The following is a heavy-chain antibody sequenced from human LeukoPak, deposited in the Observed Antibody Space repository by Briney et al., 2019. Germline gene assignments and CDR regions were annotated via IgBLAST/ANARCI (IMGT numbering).Heavy chain of an antibody. D-gene: IGHD5-12*01. CDR3: ARTPQVGLRFGYFDY. V-gene: IGHV4-39*07. CDR2: IYTSGST. J-gene: IGHJ4*02. Sequence: SETLSLTCTVSGGSISSSSYYWGWIRQPPGKGLEWIGRIYTSGSTNYNPSLKSRVTMSVDTSKNQFSLKLSSVTAADTAVYYCARTPQVGLRFGYFDYWGQGTLVTVSS. CDR1: GGSISSSSYY.